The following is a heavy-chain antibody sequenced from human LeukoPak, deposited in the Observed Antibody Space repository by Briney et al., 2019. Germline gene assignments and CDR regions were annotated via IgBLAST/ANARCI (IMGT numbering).Heavy chain of an antibody. CDR1: GYTFTGYY. Sequence: ASVTVSCKASGYTFTGYYMHWVRQAPGQGLEWMGWINPNSGGTNYAQKFQGRVTMTRDTSISTAYMELSRLRSDDTAVYYCARPPDYGDPAILDYLVQGTLVTVSS. J-gene: IGHJ4*02. CDR2: INPNSGGT. V-gene: IGHV1-2*02. CDR3: ARPPDYGDPAILDY. D-gene: IGHD4-17*01.